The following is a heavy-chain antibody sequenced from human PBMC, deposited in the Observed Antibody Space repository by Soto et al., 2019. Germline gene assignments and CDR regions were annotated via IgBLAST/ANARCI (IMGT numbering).Heavy chain of an antibody. D-gene: IGHD3-9*01. J-gene: IGHJ6*01. V-gene: IGHV3-30-3*01. CDR3: VIFAGAEDGKYYYH. Sequence: GKELEWVAVISYDGSNKYYADSVMGRFSISRDNSKNTLYLQLNSLSAEDTAVYYCVIFAGAEDGKYYYH. CDR2: ISYDGSNK.